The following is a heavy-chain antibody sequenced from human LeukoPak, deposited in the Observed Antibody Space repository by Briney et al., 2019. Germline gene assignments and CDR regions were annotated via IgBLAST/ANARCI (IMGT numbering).Heavy chain of an antibody. Sequence: GGSLRLPCAASGFTFCRHAMSLGRPAPGEGVEWVSAISGSGGSTYYADSVKGRFTISRDNSKNTLYLQMNSLRAEDTAVYYCATERTGYSSSSFDYWGQGTLVTVSS. CDR2: ISGSGGST. J-gene: IGHJ4*02. CDR3: ATERTGYSSSSFDY. D-gene: IGHD6-13*01. V-gene: IGHV3-23*01. CDR1: GFTFCRHA.